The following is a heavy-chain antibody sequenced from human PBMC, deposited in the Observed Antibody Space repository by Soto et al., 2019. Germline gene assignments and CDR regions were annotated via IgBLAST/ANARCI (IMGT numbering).Heavy chain of an antibody. CDR1: GFTFSSYA. CDR2: ISYDGSNK. J-gene: IGHJ4*02. V-gene: IGHV3-30*04. Sequence: HPGGSLRLSCAASGFTFSSYAMHWVRQAPGKGLEWVAVISYDGSNKYYADSVKGRFTISRDNSKNTLYLQMNSLRAEDTAVYYCAKDTIAVAPTFDYWGQGTLVTVSS. CDR3: AKDTIAVAPTFDY. D-gene: IGHD6-19*01.